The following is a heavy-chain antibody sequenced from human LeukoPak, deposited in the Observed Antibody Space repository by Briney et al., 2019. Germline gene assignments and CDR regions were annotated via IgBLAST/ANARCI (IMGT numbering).Heavy chain of an antibody. Sequence: SETLSLTCTVSGGSINSYYWSWIRQPLGKGLEWIGYIYYTGSTNYNPSLRSRVTMPVDTSKNQFSLKLSSVTAADTAVYYCARFSGGSWFDYWGQGTLVTVSS. CDR3: ARFSGGSWFDY. CDR2: IYYTGST. J-gene: IGHJ4*02. CDR1: GGSINSYY. V-gene: IGHV4-59*01. D-gene: IGHD6-13*01.